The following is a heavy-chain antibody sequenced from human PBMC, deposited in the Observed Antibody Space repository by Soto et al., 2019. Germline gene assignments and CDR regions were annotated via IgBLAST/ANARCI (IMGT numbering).Heavy chain of an antibody. CDR2: IYYSGST. D-gene: IGHD1-20*01. CDR1: GGSISSGGYY. V-gene: IGHV4-31*03. Sequence: SETLSLTCTVSGGSISSGGYYWGWIRQHPGKGLEWIGYIYYSGSTYYNPSLKSRVTISVDTSKNQFSLKLSSVTAADTAVYYCARDLYNWNSSGMDVWGQGTTVTVSS. CDR3: ARDLYNWNSSGMDV. J-gene: IGHJ6*02.